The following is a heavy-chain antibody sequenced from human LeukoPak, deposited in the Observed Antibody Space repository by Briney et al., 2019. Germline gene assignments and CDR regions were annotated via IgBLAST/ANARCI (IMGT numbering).Heavy chain of an antibody. V-gene: IGHV3-72*01. CDR3: VRVAEGGIFDI. D-gene: IGHD6-13*01. J-gene: IGHJ3*02. CDR1: GFTFIDHY. Sequence: AGALKLSFAASGFTFIDHYMDWVRQGPGKGREGGGRTRNKANSYTTTYAASVKGRFTISRDDSKNSLYLQMNGLKTEDTAVYYCVRVAEGGIFDIWGQGTMVTVSS. CDR2: TRNKANSYTT.